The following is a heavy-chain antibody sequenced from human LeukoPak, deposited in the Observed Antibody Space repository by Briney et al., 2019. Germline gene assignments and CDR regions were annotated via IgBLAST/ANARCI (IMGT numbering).Heavy chain of an antibody. Sequence: PGGCLRLSCAASGFTFCVYAMSWVRQAPGKGLEWGSAIGSSDGNTYYADSVKGRFTISRDNSKNTLYLQMNSLKAEDTALYYCAKDLTVGATTSYYFDYWGQGTLVTVSS. D-gene: IGHD1-26*01. CDR1: GFTFCVYA. CDR3: AKDLTVGATTSYYFDY. V-gene: IGHV3-23*01. CDR2: IGSSDGNT. J-gene: IGHJ4*02.